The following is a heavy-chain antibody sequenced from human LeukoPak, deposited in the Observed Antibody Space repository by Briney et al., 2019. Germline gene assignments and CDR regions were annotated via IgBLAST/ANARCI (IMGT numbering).Heavy chain of an antibody. V-gene: IGHV3-23*01. Sequence: PGGSLRLSCAASGITFNNYARSWVRQAPGKGLDWVSGISVTGDSTHYADSVKGRFTISRDNSKNTLYLQMNSLRAEDTAVYYCAKGITFNWFDPWGQGTLVIVSS. CDR2: ISVTGDST. CDR3: AKGITFNWFDP. CDR1: GITFNNYA. D-gene: IGHD3-16*01. J-gene: IGHJ5*02.